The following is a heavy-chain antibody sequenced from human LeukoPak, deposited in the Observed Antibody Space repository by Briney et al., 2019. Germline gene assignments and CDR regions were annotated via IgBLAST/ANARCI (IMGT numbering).Heavy chain of an antibody. CDR1: GGSFSGYY. D-gene: IGHD3-22*01. Sequence: SETLSLTCAVYGGSFSGYYWSWIRQPPGKGLEWIGEISHSGSTNYNPSLKSRVTISVDTSKNQFSLKLSSVTAADTAVYYCARVMIVVVITPRGCFDPGAQETLVTVSS. V-gene: IGHV4-34*01. J-gene: IGHJ5*02. CDR2: ISHSGST. CDR3: ARVMIVVVITPRGCFDP.